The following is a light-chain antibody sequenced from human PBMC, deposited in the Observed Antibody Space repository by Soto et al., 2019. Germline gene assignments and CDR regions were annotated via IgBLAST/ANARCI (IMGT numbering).Light chain of an antibody. CDR2: GNS. J-gene: IGLJ2*01. V-gene: IGLV1-40*01. CDR3: KSYDSSLSGWGV. Sequence: QSVLTQPPSVSGAPGQRVTISCTGTSSNIGAGYDVHWYQQLPGTAPNLLIYGNSNRPSGVPDRFSGPKSGTSASLAITGLQAEDEADYYCKSYDSSLSGWGVFGGGTKLTVL. CDR1: SSNIGAGYD.